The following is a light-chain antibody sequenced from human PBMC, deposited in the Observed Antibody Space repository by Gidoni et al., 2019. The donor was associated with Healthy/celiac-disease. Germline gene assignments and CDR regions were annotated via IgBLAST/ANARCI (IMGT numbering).Light chain of an antibody. CDR2: GAS. J-gene: IGKJ4*01. CDR1: QSVSSN. CDR3: QQYNNWPPLT. Sequence: EIVMTQSPATLSVSPGERATLSCRSSQSVSSNLAWYQQKPGQAPRLISGASTSATGIPARFSGSGSGTEFTLTISSLQSEDFAVYFCQQYNNWPPLTFGGGTKVEIK. V-gene: IGKV3-15*01.